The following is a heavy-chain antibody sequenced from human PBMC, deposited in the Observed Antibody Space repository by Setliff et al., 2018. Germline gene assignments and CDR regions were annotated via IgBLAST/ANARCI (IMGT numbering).Heavy chain of an antibody. CDR3: AREQWLDPPGYYYMDV. V-gene: IGHV4-38-2*02. Sequence: PSETLSLTCTVSGYSVSSGYIWGWIRQPPGKELEWVGNIGHTGSINYNPSLKSRLTISRDTSKNQVSLKLNSVTATDTAVYYCAREQWLDPPGYYYMDVWAKGTTVTVSS. D-gene: IGHD6-19*01. J-gene: IGHJ6*03. CDR1: GYSVSSGYI. CDR2: IGHTGSI.